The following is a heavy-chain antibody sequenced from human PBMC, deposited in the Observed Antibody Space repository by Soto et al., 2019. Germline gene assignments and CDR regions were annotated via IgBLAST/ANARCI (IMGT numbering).Heavy chain of an antibody. J-gene: IGHJ1*01. D-gene: IGHD6-13*01. CDR3: AKEEAAAGVLRYFQH. CDR1: GFTFSSYA. Sequence: EVQLLESGGGLVQPGGSLRLSCAASGFTFSSYAMSWVRQAPGKGLEWVSAISGSGGSTYYADSVKGRFTISRDNSKNPLYLQMNSLRAEDTAVYYRAKEEAAAGVLRYFQHWGQGTLVTVSS. V-gene: IGHV3-23*01. CDR2: ISGSGGST.